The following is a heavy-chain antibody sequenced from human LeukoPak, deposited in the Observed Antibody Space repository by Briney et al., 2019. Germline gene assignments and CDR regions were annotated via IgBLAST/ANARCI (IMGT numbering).Heavy chain of an antibody. V-gene: IGHV3-23*01. CDR3: AKDRYYYDSSGYNRFDY. D-gene: IGHD3-22*01. CDR1: GFTFSSYA. CDR2: ISGSGGST. Sequence: GGSLRLSCAASGFTFSSYAMSWVRQAPGKGLEWVSAISGSGGSTYYADSVKGRFTISRDNSKNTLYLQMNSLRAEDTAVYYCAKDRYYYDSSGYNRFDYWGQGTLVTVSS. J-gene: IGHJ4*02.